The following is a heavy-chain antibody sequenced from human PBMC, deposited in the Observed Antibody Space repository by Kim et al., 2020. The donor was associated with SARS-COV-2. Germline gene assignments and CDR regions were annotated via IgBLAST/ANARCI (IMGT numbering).Heavy chain of an antibody. J-gene: IGHJ5*02. CDR2: INPSGGST. CDR1: GYTFTSYY. D-gene: IGHD2-15*01. V-gene: IGHV1-46*01. Sequence: ASVKVSCKASGYTFTSYYMHWVRQAPGQGLEWMGIINPSGGSTSYAQKFQGRVTMTRDTSTSTVYMELSSLRSEDTAVYYCARGGWAEIDIVVEHDWFDPWGQGTLVTVSS. CDR3: ARGGWAEIDIVVEHDWFDP.